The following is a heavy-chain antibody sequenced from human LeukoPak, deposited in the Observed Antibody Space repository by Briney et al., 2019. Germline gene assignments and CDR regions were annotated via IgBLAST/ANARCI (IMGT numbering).Heavy chain of an antibody. J-gene: IGHJ4*02. CDR2: IIPIFGTA. CDR1: GCTFSSYA. CDR3: GRDRSDSSGYEWHY. Sequence: SVKVSCKASGCTFSSYAISWVRQAPGQGLEWMGRIIPIFGTANYAQKFQGRVTITTDKSTSTAYMELSSLRSEDTAVYYCGRDRSDSSGYEWHYWGQGTLVTVSS. V-gene: IGHV1-69*05. D-gene: IGHD3-22*01.